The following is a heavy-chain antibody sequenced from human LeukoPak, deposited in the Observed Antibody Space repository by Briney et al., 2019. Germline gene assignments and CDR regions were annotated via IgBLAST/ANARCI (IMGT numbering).Heavy chain of an antibody. CDR1: GFTFSSDA. V-gene: IGHV3-23*01. Sequence: GGSLRLSCAASGFTFSSDAMSWVRQAPGKGLEGGSAISGRGGSTYYADSVKGGFTISRDNSKNTLYLQMNSLRAEDTAVYYCAKMRGDILTGYYRGWFDPWGQGTLVTVSS. CDR2: ISGRGGST. CDR3: AKMRGDILTGYYRGWFDP. D-gene: IGHD3-9*01. J-gene: IGHJ5*02.